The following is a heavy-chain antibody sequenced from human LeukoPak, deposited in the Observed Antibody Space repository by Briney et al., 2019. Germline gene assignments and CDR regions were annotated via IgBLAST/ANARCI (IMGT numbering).Heavy chain of an antibody. D-gene: IGHD2-21*01. CDR1: GGSVTNDNYF. Sequence: SETLSLTCTVSGGSVTNDNYFWSWTRQPPGEGLEWIGYIYHSAGSYFNPSLKSRVTISVDTSKNQFSLKLSSVTAADTAVYYCAREAVIAAEYYYYYGMDVWGQGTTVTVSS. V-gene: IGHV4-30-4*01. CDR2: IYHSAGS. CDR3: AREAVIAAEYYYYYGMDV. J-gene: IGHJ6*02.